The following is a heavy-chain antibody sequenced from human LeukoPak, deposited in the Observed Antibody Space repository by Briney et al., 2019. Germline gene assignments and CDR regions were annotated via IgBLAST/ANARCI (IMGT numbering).Heavy chain of an antibody. CDR2: VNWNSAYI. CDR3: AKDRAELGASRSCAFDV. V-gene: IGHV3-9*03. J-gene: IGHJ3*01. D-gene: IGHD1-26*01. Sequence: GGSLRLSCAASGFSFGDYAMHWVRQAPGKGLGWVAGVNWNSAYIGYGDSMKGRVTIYRDNAKKSLYLQMNGLRVEDMALYYRAKDRAELGASRSCAFDVWGQGTMVTVSS. CDR1: GFSFGDYA.